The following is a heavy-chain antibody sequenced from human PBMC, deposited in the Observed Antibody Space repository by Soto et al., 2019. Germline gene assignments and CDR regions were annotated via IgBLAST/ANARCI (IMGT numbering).Heavy chain of an antibody. V-gene: IGHV3-48*03. CDR2: ISSSGSTI. CDR3: ARQRSGDVVVPAANWFDP. Sequence: RLSCAASGFTFSSYEMNWVRQAPGKGLEWVSYISSSGSTIYYADSVKGRFTISRDNAKNSLYLQMNSLRAEDTAVYYCARQRSGDVVVPAANWFDPWGQGTLVTVS. D-gene: IGHD2-2*01. CDR1: GFTFSSYE. J-gene: IGHJ5*02.